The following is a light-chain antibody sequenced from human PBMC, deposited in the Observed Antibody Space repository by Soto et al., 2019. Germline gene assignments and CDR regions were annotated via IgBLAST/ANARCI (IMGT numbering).Light chain of an antibody. J-gene: IGKJ3*01. Sequence: EIVMTQSPATLSVSPGERATLSCRASQSVSSNLAWYQQKPGQAPRLLIYGAATRATGIPARFSVSGSGTEFTLTISSLQSEDFVVYYCQQYNNWPPWTFGPGTKVDIK. CDR3: QQYNNWPPWT. V-gene: IGKV3-15*01. CDR1: QSVSSN. CDR2: GAA.